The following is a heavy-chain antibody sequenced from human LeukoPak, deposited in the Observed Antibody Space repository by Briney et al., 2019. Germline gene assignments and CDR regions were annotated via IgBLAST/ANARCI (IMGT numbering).Heavy chain of an antibody. D-gene: IGHD4-17*01. CDR1: GGSISSYY. CDR3: ARAKGDYDWVDY. Sequence: SETLSLTCTVSGGSISSYYWSWIRQPPGKGLEWIGYIYYSGSTNYNPSLKSRVTISVDTSKNQFPLKLSSVTAADTAVYYCARAKGDYDWVDYWGQGTLVTVSS. CDR2: IYYSGST. V-gene: IGHV4-59*01. J-gene: IGHJ4*02.